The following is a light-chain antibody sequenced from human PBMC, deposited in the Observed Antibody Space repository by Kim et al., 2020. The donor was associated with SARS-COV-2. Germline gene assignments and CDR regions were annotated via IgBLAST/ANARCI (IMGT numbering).Light chain of an antibody. CDR2: DTS. V-gene: IGKV3-11*01. CDR3: QQRSIWPPWT. J-gene: IGKJ1*01. CDR1: QSISSY. Sequence: SPGERATLSCRASQSISSYLAWYQQKPGQAPRLLIYDTSNRATGIPARFSGSGSGTDFTLTISNLEPEDFAVYYCQQRSIWPPWTFGQGTKVDIK.